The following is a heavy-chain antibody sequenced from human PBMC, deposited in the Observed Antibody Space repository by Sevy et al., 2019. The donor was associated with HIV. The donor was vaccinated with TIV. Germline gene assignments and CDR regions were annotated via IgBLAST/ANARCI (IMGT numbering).Heavy chain of an antibody. J-gene: IGHJ4*02. CDR2: IYPDDADA. CDR3: ARYYSGAWYTGTTFHY. Sequence: GESLKISCEASGYTFGNFWIGWLRHMPGKGLEWMAVIYPDDADARYSPSFRGHVTISVDKSINTAFLQWSSLKASDNATYYCARYYSGAWYTGTTFHYWGPGTLVTVSS. V-gene: IGHV5-51*01. D-gene: IGHD2-15*01. CDR1: GYTFGNFW.